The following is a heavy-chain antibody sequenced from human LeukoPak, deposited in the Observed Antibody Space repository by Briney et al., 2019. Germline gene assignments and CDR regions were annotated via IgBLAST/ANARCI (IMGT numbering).Heavy chain of an antibody. CDR3: ARDSSSWYNWFDP. D-gene: IGHD6-13*01. Sequence: GRSLRLSCAASSGLLFSSHGMHWVRQAPGKGLEWVAVIWYDGSNKWYADSVKGRFTVSRDNSKNTLYLQMDSLRAEDTAVYYCARDSSSWYNWFDPWGQGTLVTVSP. CDR1: GLLFSSHG. V-gene: IGHV3-33*01. CDR2: IWYDGSNK. J-gene: IGHJ5*02.